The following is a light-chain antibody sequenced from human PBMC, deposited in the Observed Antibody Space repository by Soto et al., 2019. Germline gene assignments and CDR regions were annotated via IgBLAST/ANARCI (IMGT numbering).Light chain of an antibody. Sequence: AIRMTQSPSSLSASAGDRVAIACRASQDVGRYLAWYQQKPGQAPKLLIYGASTLQSGVPSRFSGGGSGTDFTLTISCLQSEDFATYYCQHDKNYPWTFGQGTKVEIK. CDR3: QHDKNYPWT. CDR1: QDVGRY. CDR2: GAS. J-gene: IGKJ1*01. V-gene: IGKV1-8*01.